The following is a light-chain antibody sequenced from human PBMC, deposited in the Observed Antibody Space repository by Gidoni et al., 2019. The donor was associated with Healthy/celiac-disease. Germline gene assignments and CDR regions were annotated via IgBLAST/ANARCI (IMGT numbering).Light chain of an antibody. V-gene: IGKV1-39*01. J-gene: IGKJ2*01. CDR2: AAS. CDR3: QQSYSTLMYT. CDR1: QSISSY. Sequence: DIQMTKSPSSLSASVGDRVTITCRASQSISSYLDWYQQKPGKAPKLLIYAASSLQSGDPSRFSGSGSGTDFTLTISSLQPEDFATYSCQQSYSTLMYTFGQGTKLEIK.